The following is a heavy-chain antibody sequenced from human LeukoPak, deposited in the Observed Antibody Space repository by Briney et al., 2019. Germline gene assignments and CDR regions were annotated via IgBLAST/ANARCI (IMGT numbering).Heavy chain of an antibody. V-gene: IGHV3-49*04. CDR3: TRGSGRFEY. D-gene: IGHD2-15*01. CDR2: GRAKAYGATK. Sequence: PGQSLRLSCSASGFTFGDFAMTWVRQAPGKGLEWVGIGRAKAYGATKEYAASVKGRFTISRDDSKSVAYLQMDNLKTEDTGIYYCTRGSGRFEYWGQGTRVTVSS. J-gene: IGHJ4*02. CDR1: GFTFGDFA.